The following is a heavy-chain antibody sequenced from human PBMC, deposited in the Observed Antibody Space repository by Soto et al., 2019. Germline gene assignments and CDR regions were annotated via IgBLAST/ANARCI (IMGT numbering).Heavy chain of an antibody. Sequence: GGSLRLSCAASGFTFSSYGMHWVRQAPGKGLEWVAVISYDGSNKYYADSVKGRFTISRDNSKNTLYLQMNSLRAEDTAVYYCAKGLIVGATYYYYGMDVWGQGTAVTVSS. CDR1: GFTFSSYG. D-gene: IGHD1-26*01. CDR2: ISYDGSNK. V-gene: IGHV3-30*18. J-gene: IGHJ6*02. CDR3: AKGLIVGATYYYYGMDV.